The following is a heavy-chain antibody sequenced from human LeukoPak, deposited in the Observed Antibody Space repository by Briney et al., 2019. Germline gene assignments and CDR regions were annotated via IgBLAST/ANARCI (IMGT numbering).Heavy chain of an antibody. CDR2: IYTSGTT. V-gene: IGHV4-4*07. CDR3: VRGGSKAAATFDF. J-gene: IGHJ4*02. D-gene: IGHD2-15*01. CDR1: GGSISGYY. Sequence: SETLSLTCTVSGGSISGYYWSRIRQPAGKGLEWIGQIYTSGTTYYDPSLKSRVSMSVDTSKNQFSLKLSSVTAADTAVYYCVRGGSKAAATFDFWGQGTLVTVSS.